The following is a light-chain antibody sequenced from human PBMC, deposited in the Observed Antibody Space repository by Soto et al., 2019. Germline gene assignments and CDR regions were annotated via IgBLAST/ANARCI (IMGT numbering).Light chain of an antibody. J-gene: IGKJ1*01. Sequence: DIHMTQSPSTLSASVGDRVTITCRASQSISVWLAWYQQKPGKAPNLLIYKTSSLETGVPSRFSGSGSGTEFALTISSVQPDDFATYYCQHYDVYSWTFGQGTKVEIK. CDR1: QSISVW. CDR2: KTS. CDR3: QHYDVYSWT. V-gene: IGKV1-5*03.